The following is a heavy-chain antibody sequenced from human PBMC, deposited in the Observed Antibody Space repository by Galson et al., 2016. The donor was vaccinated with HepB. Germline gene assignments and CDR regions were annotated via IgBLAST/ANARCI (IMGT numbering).Heavy chain of an antibody. CDR3: ARGVRQQLVWYYYAMDV. CDR2: IKQDGSEK. V-gene: IGHV3-7*01. J-gene: IGHJ6*02. CDR1: GFTFTNYW. Sequence: SLRLSCAASGFTFTNYWMSWVRQAPGKGLEWVANIKQDGSEKYYVDSVTGRFTISRDNAKNSLYLQMSSLRVEDTAIYYCARGVRQQLVWYYYAMDVWGQGTTVTVSS. D-gene: IGHD6-13*01.